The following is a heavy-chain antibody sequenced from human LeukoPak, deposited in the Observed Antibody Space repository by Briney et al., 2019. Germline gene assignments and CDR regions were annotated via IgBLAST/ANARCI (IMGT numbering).Heavy chain of an antibody. V-gene: IGHV1-69*13. CDR1: GGTFSSYA. Sequence: ASGKVSCKASGGTFSSYAISWVRQAPGQGLGWMGGFIPIFGTANYAQKFQGRVTVTADESTSTAYMEPSSLSSEDTAVYYCARARHTLFDYWGQGTLVTVSS. CDR2: FIPIFGTA. J-gene: IGHJ4*02. CDR3: ARARHTLFDY.